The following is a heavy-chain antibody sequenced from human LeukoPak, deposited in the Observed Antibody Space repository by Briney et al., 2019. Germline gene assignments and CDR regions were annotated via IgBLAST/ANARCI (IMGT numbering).Heavy chain of an antibody. Sequence: RGSLRLSCAASGFTFSSYAMSWVRQAPGKGLEWVSAISGSGGSTYYADSVKGRFTISRDNSKNTLYLQMNSLRAEDTAVYYCAKYRFLEWLSLSDIWGQGTMVTVSS. CDR2: ISGSGGST. V-gene: IGHV3-23*01. J-gene: IGHJ3*02. CDR3: AKYRFLEWLSLSDI. D-gene: IGHD3-3*01. CDR1: GFTFSSYA.